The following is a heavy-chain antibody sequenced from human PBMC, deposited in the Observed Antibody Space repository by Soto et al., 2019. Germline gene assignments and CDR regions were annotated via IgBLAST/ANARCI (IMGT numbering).Heavy chain of an antibody. Sequence: SETLSHTCTVSAGAITNYYYSWIRQPPGKGLEWIGYIFHTGTTSYNPSLKSRVTLSVDTSQSQFSLKLNSVTAADTAVYYCTTEAYDNSGSLAFDIWGPGTLVT. D-gene: IGHD3-22*01. V-gene: IGHV4-59*08. J-gene: IGHJ3*02. CDR1: AGAITNYY. CDR2: IFHTGTT. CDR3: TTEAYDNSGSLAFDI.